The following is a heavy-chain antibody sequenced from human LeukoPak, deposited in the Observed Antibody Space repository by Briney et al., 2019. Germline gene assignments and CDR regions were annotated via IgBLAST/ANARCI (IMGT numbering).Heavy chain of an antibody. D-gene: IGHD3-9*01. J-gene: IGHJ4*02. CDR3: ARDSSDILTGYYHF. Sequence: GASVKVSCKTSGYTFNDYYLHWVRQAPGQRLEWMGWINPNSGRTNYAPKFQGRVTLTTDTSISTAYMELSSLISGDTALYYCARDSSDILTGYYHFWGQGTLVTVSS. V-gene: IGHV1-2*02. CDR1: GYTFNDYY. CDR2: INPNSGRT.